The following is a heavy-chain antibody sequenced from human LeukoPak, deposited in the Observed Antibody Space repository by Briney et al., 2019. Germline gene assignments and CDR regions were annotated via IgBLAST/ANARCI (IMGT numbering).Heavy chain of an antibody. J-gene: IGHJ4*02. CDR1: GFTFSSYS. CDR2: ISSSSSYI. CDR3: ARDSGSWYWKPSSVDY. V-gene: IGHV3-21*01. Sequence: KAGGSLRLSCAASGFTFSSYSMNWVRQAPVKGLEWVSFISSSSSYIYYADSVKGRFTISRDNAKNSLNLQMNSLRAEDTAVYYCARDSGSWYWKPSSVDYWGQGILVTVSS. D-gene: IGHD6-13*01.